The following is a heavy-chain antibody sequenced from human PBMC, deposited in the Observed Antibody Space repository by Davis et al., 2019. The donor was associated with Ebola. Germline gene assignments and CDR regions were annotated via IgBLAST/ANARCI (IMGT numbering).Heavy chain of an antibody. CDR1: GYTFTNYD. Sequence: ASVKVSCKTSGYTFTNYDINWVRQATGQGLEWMGWLNPNSGNTDSTHKFQGRLTMTKNISVGTAYMELSTLTSEDTAVYYCARRVYSRSGFDSWGQGTLVTISS. CDR3: ARRVYSRSGFDS. CDR2: LNPNSGNT. V-gene: IGHV1-8*01. J-gene: IGHJ4*02. D-gene: IGHD2-8*01.